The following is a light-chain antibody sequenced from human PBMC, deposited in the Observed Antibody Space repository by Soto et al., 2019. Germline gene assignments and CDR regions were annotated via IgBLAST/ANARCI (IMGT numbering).Light chain of an antibody. CDR2: DVS. Sequence: QSALTQPASVSGSPGQSITISCTGTSSDVGAYNSVSWYQQHPGKAPELMIYDVSNRPSGVSNRFSGSKSGNTASLAISGLQAEDEADYYCSSYTSSTTLVFGGGTKLTVL. J-gene: IGLJ2*01. V-gene: IGLV2-14*01. CDR3: SSYTSSTTLV. CDR1: SSDVGAYNS.